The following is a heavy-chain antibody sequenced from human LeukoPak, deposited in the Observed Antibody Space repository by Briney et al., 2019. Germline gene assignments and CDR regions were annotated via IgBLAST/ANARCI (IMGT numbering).Heavy chain of an antibody. Sequence: PGGSLRLSCAASGFTFSTYAMSCVRPAPGKGLECVSALSGNGNTIYYADSVKGRFTISRDNSKNTLSLQMNSLRAEDTAVYYCAKALYGGHDYWGQGTLVTVSS. CDR2: LSGNGNTI. D-gene: IGHD4-23*01. J-gene: IGHJ4*02. CDR1: GFTFSTYA. V-gene: IGHV3-23*01. CDR3: AKALYGGHDY.